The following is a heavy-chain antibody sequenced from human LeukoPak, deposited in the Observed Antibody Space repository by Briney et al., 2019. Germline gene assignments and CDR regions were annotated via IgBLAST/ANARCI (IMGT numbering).Heavy chain of an antibody. V-gene: IGHV3-30*03. CDR2: ISYDGSNK. J-gene: IGHJ4*02. CDR1: GFTFSSYG. Sequence: GRSLRLSCAASGFTFSSYGMHWVRQAPGKGLEWVAVISYDGSNKYYADSVKGRFTISRDNSKNTLYLQMNSLRAEDTAVYYCARDFYSSSSHLDYWGQGTLVTVSS. D-gene: IGHD6-6*01. CDR3: ARDFYSSSSHLDY.